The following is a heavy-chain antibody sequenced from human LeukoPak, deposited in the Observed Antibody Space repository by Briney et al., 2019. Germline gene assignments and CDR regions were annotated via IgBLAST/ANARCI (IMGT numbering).Heavy chain of an antibody. CDR2: IYHSGST. CDR3: ARDPRTFTH. Sequence: SETLSLTCAVYGGSFSGYYWGWIRQPPGKGLEWIGSIYHSGSTYYNSSLKSRVTISLDISKNQFSLKLSSVTAADTAVYYCARDPRTFTHWGQGTLVTVSS. CDR1: GGSFSGYY. D-gene: IGHD1-14*01. V-gene: IGHV4-38-2*02. J-gene: IGHJ4*02.